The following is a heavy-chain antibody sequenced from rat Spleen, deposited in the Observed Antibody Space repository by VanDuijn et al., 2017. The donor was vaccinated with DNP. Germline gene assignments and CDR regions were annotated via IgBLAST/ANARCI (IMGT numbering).Heavy chain of an antibody. Sequence: EVQLVESGGDLVQPGRSLNLSCVASGFTFKNYWMTWIRQVPGKGLEWVASITSSDANPYYPDSVKGRFTVSRDNAKSTLYLQMDSLRSEDTATYYCARLQYYAMDAWGQGTSVTVSS. J-gene: IGHJ4*01. CDR2: ITSSDANP. V-gene: IGHV5-31*01. CDR1: GFTFKNYW. D-gene: IGHD1-1*01. CDR3: ARLQYYAMDA.